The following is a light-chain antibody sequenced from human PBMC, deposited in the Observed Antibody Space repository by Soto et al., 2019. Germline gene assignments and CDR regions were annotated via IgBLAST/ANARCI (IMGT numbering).Light chain of an antibody. Sequence: EIFLTQSPFTLSLSPVEIATLSCRASQSVSNNYLAWYQQKPGQAPRLLIYGASNRATGIPDRFSGSGSGTGFTLTISRLEPEDFAVYYCQQYGSSGTFGQGTKVDIK. V-gene: IGKV3-20*01. J-gene: IGKJ1*01. CDR2: GAS. CDR1: QSVSNNY. CDR3: QQYGSSGT.